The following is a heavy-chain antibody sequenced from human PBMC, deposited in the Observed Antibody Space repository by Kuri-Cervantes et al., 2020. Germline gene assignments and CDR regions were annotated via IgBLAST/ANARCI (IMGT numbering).Heavy chain of an antibody. CDR1: GGSVSSGSYY. CDR3: ATGSSTSCPTRY. D-gene: IGHD2-2*01. CDR2: INHSGSS. V-gene: IGHV4-39*07. Sequence: GSLRLSCTVSGGSVSSGSYYWSWIRQPPGKGLEWIGEINHSGSSNYNPSLKSRVTTSVDTSKNQFSLRLSSVTAADTAVYYCATGSSTSCPTRYWGQGTLVTVSS. J-gene: IGHJ4*02.